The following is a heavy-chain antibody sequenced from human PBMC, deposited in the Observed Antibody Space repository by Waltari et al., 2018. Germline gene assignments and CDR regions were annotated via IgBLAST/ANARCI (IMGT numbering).Heavy chain of an antibody. J-gene: IGHJ3*02. CDR3: ARMGDSSGYYDAFDI. V-gene: IGHV4-31*01. CDR1: GGSISSGGYY. CDR2: IYYSGST. Sequence: QVQLQESGPGLVKPSQTLSLTCTVSGGSISSGGYYWSWIRQHPGKGLEWIGYIYYSGSTDYNPSLKSLVTISVDTSKNQFSLKLSSVTAADTAVYYCARMGDSSGYYDAFDIWGQGTMVTVSS. D-gene: IGHD3-22*01.